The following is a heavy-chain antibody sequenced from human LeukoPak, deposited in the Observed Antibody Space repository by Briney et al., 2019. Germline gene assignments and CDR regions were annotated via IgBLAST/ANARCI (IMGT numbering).Heavy chain of an antibody. Sequence: SETLSLTCAVYGGSFSGYYWNWIRQPPGKGLEWIGEINHSGSTNYNPSLKSRVTISVDTSKNQFSLKLSSVTAADTAVYYCARLGNYYYYMDVWGKGTTVTISS. D-gene: IGHD3-16*01. V-gene: IGHV4-34*01. CDR1: GGSFSGYY. J-gene: IGHJ6*03. CDR2: INHSGST. CDR3: ARLGNYYYYMDV.